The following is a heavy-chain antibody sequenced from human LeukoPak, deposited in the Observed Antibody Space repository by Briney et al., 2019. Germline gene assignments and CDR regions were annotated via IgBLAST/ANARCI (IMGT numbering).Heavy chain of an antibody. CDR1: GYTFTSYD. CDR2: MNPNSGNT. CDR3: ARGFESYDFWSGYFSGPDYYYYMDV. D-gene: IGHD3-3*01. J-gene: IGHJ6*03. V-gene: IGHV1-8*01. Sequence: ASVKVSCKASGYTFTSYDINWVRQATGQGLEWMGWMNPNSGNTGYAQKFQGRVTMTRNTSISTAYMELSSLRSEDTAVYYCARGFESYDFWSGYFSGPDYYYYMDVWGKGTTVTVSS.